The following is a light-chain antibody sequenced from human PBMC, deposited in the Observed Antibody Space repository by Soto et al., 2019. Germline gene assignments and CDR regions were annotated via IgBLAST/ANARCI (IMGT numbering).Light chain of an antibody. J-gene: IGKJ4*01. CDR2: DAS. Sequence: DIQMTQSPSSVSASVGGRSTNPCRASQGIGTWLAWYQQKPGRAPKXLIYDASNLQSGVPSRFSGSRSGTDFTLTITSLQPEDVATYYCQQANSFPLTFRGGTKVDI. CDR1: QGIGTW. CDR3: QQANSFPLT. V-gene: IGKV1D-12*01.